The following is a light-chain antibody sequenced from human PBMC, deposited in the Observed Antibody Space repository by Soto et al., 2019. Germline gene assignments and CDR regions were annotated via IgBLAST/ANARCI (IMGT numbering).Light chain of an antibody. CDR3: CSHAGGFSWV. V-gene: IGLV2-23*02. J-gene: IGLJ3*02. CDR1: SSDVGSYNL. CDR2: EVS. Sequence: QSALTQPASVSGSPGQSITISCTGTSSDVGSYNLVSWYQQHPGKAPKLIIYEVSKRPSGVSNRFTGSKSGNTASLTISGLQAEDGTDYYCCSHAGGFSWVFGGGTKLTVL.